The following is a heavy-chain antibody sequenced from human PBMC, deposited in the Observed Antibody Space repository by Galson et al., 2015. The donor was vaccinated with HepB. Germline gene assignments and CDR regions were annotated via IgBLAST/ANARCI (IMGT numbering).Heavy chain of an antibody. D-gene: IGHD5-12*01. CDR2: IYWNDDK. CDR1: GFSLSTSGVG. CDR3: AHGNVDIVATGAFDI. V-gene: IGHV2-5*01. Sequence: PALVKLTQTLTLTCTFSGFSLSTSGVGVGWIRQPPGKALEWLALIYWNDDKRYSPSLKRRLTITKDTSKNQVVLTMTNMDPVDTATYYCAHGNVDIVATGAFDIWGQGTMVTVSS. J-gene: IGHJ3*02.